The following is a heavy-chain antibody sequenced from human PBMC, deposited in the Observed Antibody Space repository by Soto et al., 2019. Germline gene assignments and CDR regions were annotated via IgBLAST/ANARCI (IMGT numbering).Heavy chain of an antibody. CDR3: ARDRQSSGWLDAFDI. CDR2: IFTGGST. D-gene: IGHD6-19*01. CDR1: GFTVSSNY. Sequence: EVQLAESGGGLVQPGGSLRLSCAASGFTVSSNYMSWVRQAPGKGLEWVSVIFTGGSTYYADSVKGRFTISRHSSMNTVYLQMDSLRAEDTAVYYCARDRQSSGWLDAFDIWGQGTMVTVSS. J-gene: IGHJ3*02. V-gene: IGHV3-53*04.